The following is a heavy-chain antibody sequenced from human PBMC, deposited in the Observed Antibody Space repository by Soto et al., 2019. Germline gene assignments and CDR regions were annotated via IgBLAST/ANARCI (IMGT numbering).Heavy chain of an antibody. CDR2: INPNSGGT. V-gene: IGHV1-2*04. J-gene: IGHJ6*02. CDR3: XXXXXXXXXXXXXXYGMDV. Sequence: QVQLVQSGAEVKKPGASVKVSCKASGYTFTGYYMHWVRQAPGQGLEWMGWINPNSGGTNYAQKFQGWVXMXRXXSISXXYMXXXXXXXXXTXXXXXXXXXXXXXXXXXXXYGMDVWGQGTTVTVSS. CDR1: GYTFTGYY.